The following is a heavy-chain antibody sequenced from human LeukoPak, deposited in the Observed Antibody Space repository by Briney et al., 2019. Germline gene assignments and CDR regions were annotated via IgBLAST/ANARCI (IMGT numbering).Heavy chain of an antibody. D-gene: IGHD4-17*01. CDR3: TRRQDGDYWYFDL. V-gene: IGHV3-73*01. Sequence: PGGSLRLSCAASGFSFSGSVMHWVRQASGKGLEWVGRIRSKANSYATAYAASVKGRFTISRDDSKNTAYLQMNSLKTKDTAVYYCTRRQDGDYWYFDLWGRGTLVTVSS. J-gene: IGHJ2*01. CDR2: IRSKANSYAT. CDR1: GFSFSGSV.